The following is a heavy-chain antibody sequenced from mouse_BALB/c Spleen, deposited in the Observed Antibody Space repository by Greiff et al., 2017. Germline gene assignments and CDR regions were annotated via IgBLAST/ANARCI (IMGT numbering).Heavy chain of an antibody. J-gene: IGHJ3*01. CDR1: GYTFTSYT. V-gene: IGHV1-4*02. D-gene: IGHD1-1*02. CDR3: ARGGILLWAY. Sequence: VQLQQSAAELARPGASVKMSCKASGYTFTSYTMHWVKQRPGQGLEWIGYINPSSGYTEYNQKFKDKTTLTADKSSSTAYMQLSSLTSEDSAVYYCARGGILLWAYWGQGTLVTVSA. CDR2: INPSSGYT.